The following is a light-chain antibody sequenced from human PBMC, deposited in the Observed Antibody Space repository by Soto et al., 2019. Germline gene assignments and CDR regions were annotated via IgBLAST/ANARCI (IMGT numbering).Light chain of an antibody. CDR1: QSVSSS. CDR3: QQRSNWPST. CDR2: DAS. V-gene: IGKV3-11*01. J-gene: IGKJ4*01. Sequence: EIVLTQSPATLSLSPGERAALSCRASQSVSSSLAWYQQKPGQAPRLLIYDASNRATGIPARFSGSGSGTDFTLTISSLEPEDFGVYYCQQRSNWPSTFGGGTKVEIK.